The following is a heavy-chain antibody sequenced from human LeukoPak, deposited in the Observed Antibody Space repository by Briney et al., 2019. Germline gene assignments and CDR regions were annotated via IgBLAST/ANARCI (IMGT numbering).Heavy chain of an antibody. CDR2: INPTGGST. J-gene: IGHJ4*02. Sequence: ASVKVSCKASGYTFTSYYMHWVRQAPGQGLEWMGMINPTGGSTNYAQKFQVRVTMTRDTSTTTVYMELSSLRSEDTAVYYCARAPYAGYDYPFDYWGQGTLVTVSS. CDR3: ARAPYAGYDYPFDY. D-gene: IGHD5-12*01. CDR1: GYTFTSYY. V-gene: IGHV1-46*01.